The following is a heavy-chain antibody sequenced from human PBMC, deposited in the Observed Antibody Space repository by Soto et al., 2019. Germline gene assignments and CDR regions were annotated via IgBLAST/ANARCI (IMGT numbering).Heavy chain of an antibody. D-gene: IGHD2-2*01. V-gene: IGHV3-30*18. CDR1: GFTFSSYG. Sequence: QVQLVESGGGVVQPGRSLRLSCAASGFTFSSYGMHWVRQAPGKGLEWVAVISYDGSNKYYADSVKGRFTISRDNSKNTLYLQMNSLRAEDTAVYYCAKDGDIVVVPAAALDYWAQGTLVIVSS. CDR3: AKDGDIVVVPAAALDY. J-gene: IGHJ4*02. CDR2: ISYDGSNK.